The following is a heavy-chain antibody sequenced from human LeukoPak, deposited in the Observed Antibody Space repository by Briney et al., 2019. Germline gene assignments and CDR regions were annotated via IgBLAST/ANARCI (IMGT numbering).Heavy chain of an antibody. V-gene: IGHV3-21*01. CDR3: ARDMRGQWLDLKAFDI. J-gene: IGHJ3*02. CDR1: GFTFSSYS. D-gene: IGHD6-19*01. Sequence: PGGSLRLSCAASGFTFSSYSMNWVCQAPGKGLEWVSSISSSSSYIYYADSVKGRFTISRDNAKNSLYLQMNSLRAEDTAVYYCARDMRGQWLDLKAFDIWGQGTMVTVSS. CDR2: ISSSSSYI.